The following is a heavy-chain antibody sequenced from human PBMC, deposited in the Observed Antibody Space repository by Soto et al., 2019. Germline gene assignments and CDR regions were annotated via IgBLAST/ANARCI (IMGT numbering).Heavy chain of an antibody. J-gene: IGHJ6*03. CDR2: ISAYSGDA. D-gene: IGHD2-8*02. V-gene: IGHV1-18*04. Sequence: QVRLVQSGAEVKKPGASVKVSCKASGYTFITHGISWVRQARRQGLEWMAQISAYSGDAKYAQKSSGRVTLTTDESTTAAYMEMRSLRSDDTAVYYCARDGTGGVLGLNKYYYVDVWGEGTTVTVSS. CDR3: ARDGTGGVLGLNKYYYVDV. CDR1: GYTFITHG.